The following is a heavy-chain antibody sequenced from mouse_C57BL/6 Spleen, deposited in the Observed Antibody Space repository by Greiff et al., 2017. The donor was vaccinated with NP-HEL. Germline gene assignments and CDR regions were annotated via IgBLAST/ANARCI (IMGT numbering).Heavy chain of an antibody. J-gene: IGHJ2*01. CDR2: IDPSDSYT. CDR1: GYTFTSYW. CDR3: ARGGDGGTDY. Sequence: QVQLKQPGAELVMPGASVKLSCKASGYTFTSYWMHWVKQRPGQGLEWIGEIDPSDSYTNYNQKFKGKSTLTVDKSSSTAYMQLSSLTSEDSAVYYCARGGDGGTDYWGQGTTLTVSS. V-gene: IGHV1-69*01. D-gene: IGHD4-1*01.